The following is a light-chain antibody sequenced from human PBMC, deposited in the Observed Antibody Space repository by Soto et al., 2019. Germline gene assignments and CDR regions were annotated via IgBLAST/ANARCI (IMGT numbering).Light chain of an antibody. Sequence: QSVLTQPPSASGSPGQSVAISCTGTSSDVGNYNYVSWYQHHPGKAPKLMIYEVTKRPSGVPDRFSGSKSGNTASLTVSGLQAEDEADYYYTSYAGTNTLIFGGGTKVTVL. CDR1: SSDVGNYNY. CDR3: TSYAGTNTLI. CDR2: EVT. J-gene: IGLJ2*01. V-gene: IGLV2-8*01.